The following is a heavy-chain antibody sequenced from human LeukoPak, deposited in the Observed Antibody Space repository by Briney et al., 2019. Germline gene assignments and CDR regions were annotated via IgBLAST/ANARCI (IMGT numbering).Heavy chain of an antibody. CDR2: INPSGGST. CDR3: ATSAHLRYFDWSSFDY. CDR1: GYTFTSYY. Sequence: ASVKVSCKASGYTFTSYYMHWVRQAPGQGLEWMGIINPSGGSTSYAQKFQGRVTMTRDTSTSTVYMELSSLRSEDTAVYYCATSAHLRYFDWSSFDYWGQGTLVTVSS. D-gene: IGHD3-9*01. V-gene: IGHV1-46*01. J-gene: IGHJ4*02.